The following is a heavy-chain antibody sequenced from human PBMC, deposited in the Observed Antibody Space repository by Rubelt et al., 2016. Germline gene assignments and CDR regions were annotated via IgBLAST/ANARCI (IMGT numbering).Heavy chain of an antibody. V-gene: IGHV1-18*01. CDR2: INTYNDKT. J-gene: IGHJ4*02. D-gene: IGHD6-19*01. Sequence: QVHLVQSAIEVKKPGASVKISCKTSGYTFTTYGIIWVRRAPGQGLEWMGWINTYNDKTNHPQKFQSRVSMTTDSSTITAYMELRSRGADDTGVCYCASESSSGWYIDYWGQGTLVTVSS. CDR1: GYTFTTYG. CDR3: ASESSSGWYIDY.